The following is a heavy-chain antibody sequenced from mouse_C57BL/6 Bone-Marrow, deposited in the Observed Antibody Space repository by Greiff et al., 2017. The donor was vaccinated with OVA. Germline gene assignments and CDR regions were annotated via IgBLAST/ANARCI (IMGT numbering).Heavy chain of an antibody. V-gene: IGHV7-3*01. Sequence: EVQRVESGGGLVQPGGSLSLSCAASGFTFTDYYMSWVRQPPGKALEWLGFIRNKANGYTTEYSASVKGRFTISRDNSQSILYLQMNALRAEDSATYYCARGSSGDYWGQGTSVTVSS. CDR2: IRNKANGYTT. CDR1: GFTFTDYY. J-gene: IGHJ4*01. D-gene: IGHD1-1*01. CDR3: ARGSSGDY.